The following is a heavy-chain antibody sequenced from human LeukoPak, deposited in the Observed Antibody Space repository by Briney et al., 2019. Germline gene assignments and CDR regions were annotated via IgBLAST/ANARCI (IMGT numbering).Heavy chain of an antibody. Sequence: GGSLRLSCAASGFTFSSYAMSWVRQAPGKGLEWVSAISSNGGSTYYANSVKGRFTISRDNSKNTLYLQMGSLRAEDMAVYYCARDPTGSGSYSDYWGQGTLVTVSS. D-gene: IGHD3-10*01. J-gene: IGHJ4*02. CDR3: ARDPTGSGSYSDY. V-gene: IGHV3-64*01. CDR2: ISSNGGST. CDR1: GFTFSSYA.